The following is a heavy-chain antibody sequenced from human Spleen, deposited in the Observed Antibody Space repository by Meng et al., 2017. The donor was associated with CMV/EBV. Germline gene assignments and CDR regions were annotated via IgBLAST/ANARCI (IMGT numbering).Heavy chain of an antibody. J-gene: IGHJ4*02. CDR2: ISSSSSYI. Sequence: GGSLKLSCAASGFTFSSYSMNWVRQAPGKGLEWVSSISSSSSYIYYADSVKGRFTISRDNAKNSLYLQMNSLRAEDTAVYYCARAVDFWSGYYSLAPVYWGQGTLVTVSS. CDR3: ARAVDFWSGYYSLAPVY. D-gene: IGHD3-3*01. V-gene: IGHV3-21*01. CDR1: GFTFSSYS.